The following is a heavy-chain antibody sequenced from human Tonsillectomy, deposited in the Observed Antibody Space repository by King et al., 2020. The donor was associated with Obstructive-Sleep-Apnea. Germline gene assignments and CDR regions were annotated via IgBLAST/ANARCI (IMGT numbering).Heavy chain of an antibody. CDR3: AGEYYDFWSGSVTHYYYGMDV. V-gene: IGHV3-21*01. CDR1: GFTFSTYS. CDR2: ISSSSSYI. J-gene: IGHJ6*02. Sequence: VQLVESGGGLVKPGGSLRLSCVASGFTFSTYSMNWVRQAPGKGLEWVSSISSSSSYIYYADSMKGRFTISRDNAKNSLYLQMNSLRAEDTAVYYCAGEYYDFWSGSVTHYYYGMDVWGQGTTVTVSS. D-gene: IGHD3-3*01.